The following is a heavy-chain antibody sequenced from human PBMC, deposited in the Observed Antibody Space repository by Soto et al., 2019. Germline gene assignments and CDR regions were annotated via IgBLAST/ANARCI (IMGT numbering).Heavy chain of an antibody. D-gene: IGHD3-3*01. CDR1: GFTFSSYG. V-gene: IGHV3-30*18. J-gene: IGHJ6*02. CDR3: AKDMGDLEWLFPIGSPYYGMDV. Sequence: GGSLRLSCAASGFTFSSYGMHWVRQAPGKGLEWVAVISYDGSNKYYADSVKGRFTISRDNSKNTLYLQMNSLRAEDTAVYYCAKDMGDLEWLFPIGSPYYGMDVWGQGTTVTVSS. CDR2: ISYDGSNK.